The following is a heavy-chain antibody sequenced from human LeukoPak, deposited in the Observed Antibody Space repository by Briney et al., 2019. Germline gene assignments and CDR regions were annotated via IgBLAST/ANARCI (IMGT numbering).Heavy chain of an antibody. D-gene: IGHD3-3*01. CDR1: GGTFSSYA. J-gene: IGHJ6*03. CDR2: IIPIFGTA. CDR3: ARALDDFWSGYYHNYYYYMDV. V-gene: IGHV1-69*01. Sequence: SVKVSCKASGGTFSSYAISWVQQAPGQGLEWMGGIIPIFGTANYAQKFQGRVTITADESTSTAYMELSSLRSEDTAVYYCARALDDFWSGYYHNYYYYMDVWGKGTTVTVSS.